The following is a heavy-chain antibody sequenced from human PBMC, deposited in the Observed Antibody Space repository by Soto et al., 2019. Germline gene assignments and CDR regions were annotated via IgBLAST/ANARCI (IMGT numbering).Heavy chain of an antibody. CDR2: INQSGAT. D-gene: IGHD3-10*01. J-gene: IGHJ4*02. CDR3: ARGYYYASGSSFPY. Sequence: QLQQWGAGLLKPSETLSLTCAVYNGSFSKYYWNWIRQSPGKGLEWIGEINQSGATNYNPSLESRVTIAVDTSKNQFSLTLKSLTAADTAVYDCARGYYYASGSSFPYWGQGTLVTVSS. V-gene: IGHV4-34*01. CDR1: NGSFSKYY.